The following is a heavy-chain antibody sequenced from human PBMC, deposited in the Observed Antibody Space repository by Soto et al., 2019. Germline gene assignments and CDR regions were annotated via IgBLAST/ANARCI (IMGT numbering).Heavy chain of an antibody. D-gene: IGHD2-15*01. CDR3: ARAGTATLSDY. Sequence: SETLSLTCTVSGGSISSGDYYCSWIRQPPGKGLEWIGYMYYSGSTNYNPSLKSRVTISIDTYKNQFFLKLSSVTASDTAVYYCARAGTATLSDYWGQGTLVT. CDR2: MYYSGST. CDR1: GGSISSGDYY. J-gene: IGHJ4*02. V-gene: IGHV4-61*08.